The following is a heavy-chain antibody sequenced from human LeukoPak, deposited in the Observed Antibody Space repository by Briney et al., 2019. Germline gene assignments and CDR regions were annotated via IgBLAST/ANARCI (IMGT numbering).Heavy chain of an antibody. Sequence: GESLKISCKGSGYRFTRYWIGWVRQMPGKGLEWMGIIYPGDSDTRYSPSFQGQVTISADKSISTAYLQWSSLKASDIAMYYCARSTRNAFDIWGQGTMVTVSS. D-gene: IGHD2-2*01. V-gene: IGHV5-51*01. CDR3: ARSTRNAFDI. J-gene: IGHJ3*02. CDR1: GYRFTRYW. CDR2: IYPGDSDT.